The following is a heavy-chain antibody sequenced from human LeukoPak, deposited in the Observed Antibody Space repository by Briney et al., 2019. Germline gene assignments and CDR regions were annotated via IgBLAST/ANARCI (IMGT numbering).Heavy chain of an antibody. Sequence: GGSLRLSCAASGFTFSSYAMSWVRQAPGKGLEWVSAISGSGGSTYYADSVKGRFTISRDNSKNTLYLQMNSLRAEDTAVYYCAKGGSEGGYDFAIMDYWGQGTLVTVSS. CDR3: AKGGSEGGYDFAIMDY. D-gene: IGHD5-12*01. CDR2: ISGSGGST. V-gene: IGHV3-23*01. CDR1: GFTFSSYA. J-gene: IGHJ4*02.